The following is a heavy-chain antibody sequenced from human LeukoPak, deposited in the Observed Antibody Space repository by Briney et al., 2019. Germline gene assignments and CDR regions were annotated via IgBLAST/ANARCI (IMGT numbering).Heavy chain of an antibody. Sequence: GGSLRLSCKASGLRFNGYGMNWVRQAPGKGLEWASFISSSGDTSYADSVKGRFTISRDNAKNSLFLQMNSLRDEDTTVYYCATGPLGWSDYWGQGALVTVSS. D-gene: IGHD1-26*01. CDR1: GLRFNGYG. CDR2: ISSSGDT. V-gene: IGHV3-48*02. J-gene: IGHJ4*02. CDR3: ATGPLGWSDY.